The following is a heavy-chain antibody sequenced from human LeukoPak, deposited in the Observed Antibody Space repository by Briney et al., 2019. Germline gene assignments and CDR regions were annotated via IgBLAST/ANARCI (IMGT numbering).Heavy chain of an antibody. CDR2: IYYSGST. J-gene: IGHJ4*02. CDR3: ARGNGGDSSGYYFHY. V-gene: IGHV4-31*03. Sequence: SETLSLTCTVSGGSISSGGYYWSWIRQHPGKGLEWIGYIYYSGSTYYNPFLKSRVTISVDTSKNQFSLKLSSVTAADTAVYYCARGNGGDSSGYYFHYWGQGTLVTVSS. D-gene: IGHD3-22*01. CDR1: GGSISSGGYY.